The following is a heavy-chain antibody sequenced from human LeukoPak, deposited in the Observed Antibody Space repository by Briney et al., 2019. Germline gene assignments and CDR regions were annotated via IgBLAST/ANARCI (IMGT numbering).Heavy chain of an antibody. V-gene: IGHV3-7*01. CDR1: GFTFSSYW. CDR2: IKQDGSEK. J-gene: IGHJ6*04. Sequence: GGSLRLSCAASGFTFSSYWMSWVRQAPGKGLGWVANIKQDGSEKYYVDSVKGRFTISRDNAKNSLYLQMNSLRAEDTAVYYCARDDCSSTSCYSDVWGKGTTVTVSS. D-gene: IGHD2-2*01. CDR3: ARDDCSSTSCYSDV.